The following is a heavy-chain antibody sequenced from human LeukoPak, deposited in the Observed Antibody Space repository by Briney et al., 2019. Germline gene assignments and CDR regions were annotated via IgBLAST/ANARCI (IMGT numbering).Heavy chain of an antibody. CDR1: GGSISSSSYY. V-gene: IGHV4-39*07. Sequence: SETLSLTCTVSGGSISSSSYYWGWIRQPPGKGLEWIGSIFYTGNTYYNPSLKSRVTISLDTSKNQFSLNLRSVTAADTAVYYCARDSGSGWYLFDYWGQGTLVTVSS. CDR2: IFYTGNT. CDR3: ARDSGSGWYLFDY. J-gene: IGHJ4*02. D-gene: IGHD6-19*01.